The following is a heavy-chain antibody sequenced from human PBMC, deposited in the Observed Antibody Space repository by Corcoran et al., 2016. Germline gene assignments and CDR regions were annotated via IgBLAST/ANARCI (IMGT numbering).Heavy chain of an antibody. CDR2: IWYDGSNK. CDR3: ARFYDYVWGSYRWDYGMDV. D-gene: IGHD3-16*02. J-gene: IGHJ6*02. CDR1: GFPFSRYG. Sequence: QVQLVESGGGVVQPGRSLRPSCAASGFPFSRYGMHWVRQAPGKGLEWVAVIWYDGSNKYYADSVKGRFTISRDNSKNTMYLQMNSLRAEETAVYYCARFYDYVWGSYRWDYGMDVWGQGTTVTVSS. V-gene: IGHV3-33*01.